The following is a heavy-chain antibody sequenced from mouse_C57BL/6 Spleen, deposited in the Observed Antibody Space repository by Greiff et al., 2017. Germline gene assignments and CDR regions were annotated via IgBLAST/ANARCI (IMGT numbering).Heavy chain of an antibody. CDR3: ARRDYCDY. Sequence: QVQLQQSGAELVKPGASVKLSCKASGYTFTRYWMHWVKPRPGQGLEWIGMIPPNSGSTNYNEKFKSKATLTVDKSSSTAYMQLSSLTSEDSAVYYCARRDYCDYWGQGTTLTVSS. J-gene: IGHJ2*01. CDR1: GYTFTRYW. CDR2: IPPNSGST. V-gene: IGHV1-64*01.